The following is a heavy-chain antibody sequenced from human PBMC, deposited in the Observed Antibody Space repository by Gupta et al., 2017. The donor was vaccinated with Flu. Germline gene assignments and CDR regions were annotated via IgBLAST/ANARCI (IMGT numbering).Heavy chain of an antibody. D-gene: IGHD3-3*01. CDR1: GFTFSGSA. J-gene: IGHJ4*02. CDR2: IRSKANSYAT. CDR3: TARYDFWSGYYYFDY. V-gene: IGHV3-73*02. Sequence: EVQLVESGGGLVQPGGSLKLSCAASGFTFSGSAMHWVRQASGKGLEWVGRIRSKANSYATAYAASVKGRFTISRDDSKNTAYLHMNSLKTEDTAVYYCTARYDFWSGYYYFDYWGQGTQVTVSS.